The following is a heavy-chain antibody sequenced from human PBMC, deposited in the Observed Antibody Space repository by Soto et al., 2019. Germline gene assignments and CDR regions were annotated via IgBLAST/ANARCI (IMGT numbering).Heavy chain of an antibody. V-gene: IGHV3-30*03. CDR3: AIFSNFDS. J-gene: IGHJ4*02. CDR2: ISYDGSNK. Sequence: GGSLSLSCAASGFTLSNYGMHWVRQAPGKGLEWVAFISYDGSNKHFADSVRGRITISRDNSKNTVYLQMNSLRPEDTAVYYCAIFSNFDSWGQGTRVTVSS. CDR1: GFTLSNYG.